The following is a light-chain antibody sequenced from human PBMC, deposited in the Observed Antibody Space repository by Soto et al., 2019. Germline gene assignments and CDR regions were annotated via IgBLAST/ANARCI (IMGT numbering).Light chain of an antibody. CDR2: DDS. CDR3: QVWDSSSDHYV. V-gene: IGLV3-21*02. CDR1: NMGSKS. Sequence: SYELTQPPSVSVAPGQTARITRGGDNMGSKSVHWYQQKPGQAPVLVVYDDSGRPSGIPERFSGSNSGNTANLTISRVEAGDEADYYCQVWDSSSDHYVFGRGTKVTVL. J-gene: IGLJ1*01.